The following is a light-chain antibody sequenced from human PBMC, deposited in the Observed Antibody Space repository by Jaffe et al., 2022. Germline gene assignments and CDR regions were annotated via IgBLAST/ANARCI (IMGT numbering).Light chain of an antibody. J-gene: IGKJ5*01. Sequence: EIVLTQSPGTLSLSPGERATLSCRATQNIVSNYLAWYQQKPGQAPRLLIYGASNRATGIPDRFSGSGSGRDFTLTISRLEPEDFAVYYCQQFDGSPPITFGQGTRLQVK. CDR3: QQFDGSPPIT. CDR1: QNIVSNY. CDR2: GAS. V-gene: IGKV3-20*01.